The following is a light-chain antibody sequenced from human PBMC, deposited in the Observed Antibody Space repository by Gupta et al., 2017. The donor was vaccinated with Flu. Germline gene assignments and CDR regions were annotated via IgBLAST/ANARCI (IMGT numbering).Light chain of an antibody. CDR3: MQALQAPRT. Sequence: DIVMTQPPLSLPVTPGEPASISCRSSQSLLHSSGYYYLDWYVQKPGQSPQLLIYLGSNRASGVPDRISGSGSGTDFTLKISRVEAEDVGVYYCMQALQAPRTFGPGTKVDIK. CDR1: QSLLHSSGYYY. J-gene: IGKJ3*01. V-gene: IGKV2-28*01. CDR2: LGS.